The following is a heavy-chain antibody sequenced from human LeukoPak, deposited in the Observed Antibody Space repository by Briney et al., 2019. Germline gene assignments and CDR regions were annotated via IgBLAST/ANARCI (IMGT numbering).Heavy chain of an antibody. CDR2: IYSGGST. D-gene: IGHD2-15*01. Sequence: GGSLRLSCAASGFTVSSNYMSWVRQAPGKGLEWVSVIYSGGSTYYADSVKGRFTISRDNSKNTLYLQMNSLRAEDTAVYYCARGPRRSGGFYWFDYWGQGTLVTVSS. CDR1: GFTVSSNY. J-gene: IGHJ4*02. CDR3: ARGPRRSGGFYWFDY. V-gene: IGHV3-53*01.